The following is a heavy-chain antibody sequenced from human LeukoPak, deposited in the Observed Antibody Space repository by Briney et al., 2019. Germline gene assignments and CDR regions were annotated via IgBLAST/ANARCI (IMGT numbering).Heavy chain of an antibody. J-gene: IGHJ3*02. V-gene: IGHV6-1*01. CDR2: TYYRSKWYN. CDR3: ARDPDPFSRLSVFDI. Sequence: SQTLSLTCALSGDSVSSNSATWNWIRQSPSRGLEWLGRTYYRSKWYNDYAVSVKSRIAINPDTSKNQFSLQLNSVTPEDTAVYYCARDPDPFSRLSVFDIWGQGTMVTVSS. D-gene: IGHD3-16*02. CDR1: GDSVSSNSAT.